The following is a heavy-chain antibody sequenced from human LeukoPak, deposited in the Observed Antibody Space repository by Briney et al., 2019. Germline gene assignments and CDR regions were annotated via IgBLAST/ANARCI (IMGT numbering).Heavy chain of an antibody. D-gene: IGHD3-22*01. J-gene: IGHJ4*02. CDR3: ARERSLYYYDGSGYYGY. V-gene: IGHV3-23*01. CDR2: VSGSGTST. Sequence: GGSLRLSCAGSGFPFSSYGMAWFRQAPGKGLEWVSCVSGSGTSTYYADSVRGRFTISRDNDKNTLYLQLNSLRVEDTDLYYCARERSLYYYDGSGYYGYWGQGILVTVSS. CDR1: GFPFSSYG.